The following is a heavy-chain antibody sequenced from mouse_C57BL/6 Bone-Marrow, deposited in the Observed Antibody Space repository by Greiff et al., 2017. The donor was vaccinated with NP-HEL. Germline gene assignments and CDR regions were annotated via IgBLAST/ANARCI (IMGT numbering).Heavy chain of an antibody. CDR1: GYTFTSYD. V-gene: IGHV1-85*01. CDR2: IYPRDGST. D-gene: IGHD2-2*01. J-gene: IGHJ3*01. CDR3: ARRFSTMVTTTGFAY. Sequence: QVQLQQSGPELVKPGASVKLSCKASGYTFTSYDINWVKQRPGQGLEWIGWIYPRDGSTKYNEKFKGKATLTVDKSSSTAYMELHSLTSEDSAVYFCARRFSTMVTTTGFAYWGQGTLVTVSA.